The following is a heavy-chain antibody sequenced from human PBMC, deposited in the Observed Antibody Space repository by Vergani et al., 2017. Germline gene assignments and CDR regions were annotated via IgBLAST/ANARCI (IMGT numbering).Heavy chain of an antibody. J-gene: IGHJ4*02. CDR2: IKQDGSEK. D-gene: IGHD3-3*01. Sequence: EVQLVESGGGLVQPGGSLRLSCAASGFTFSSYWMSWVRQAPGKGLEWVANIKQDGSEKYYVDSVKGRFTISRDNAKNSLYLQMNSLRAEDTAVYYCARDGRDGIWSFDYWGQGTLVTVSS. CDR3: ARDGRDGIWSFDY. CDR1: GFTFSSYW. V-gene: IGHV3-7*01.